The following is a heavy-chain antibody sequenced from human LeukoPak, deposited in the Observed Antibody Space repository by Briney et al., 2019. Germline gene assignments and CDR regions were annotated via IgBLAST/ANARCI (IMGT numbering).Heavy chain of an antibody. D-gene: IGHD6-6*01. Sequence: PGGSLRLSCAASGFTFSSYSMNWVRQAPGKGLEWVSYISSSSSTIYYADSVKGRFTISRDNAKNSLYLQMNSLRAEDTAVYYSAIHEYSSSYWYFDLWGRGTLVTVSS. CDR3: AIHEYSSSYWYFDL. V-gene: IGHV3-48*01. J-gene: IGHJ2*01. CDR2: ISSSSSTI. CDR1: GFTFSSYS.